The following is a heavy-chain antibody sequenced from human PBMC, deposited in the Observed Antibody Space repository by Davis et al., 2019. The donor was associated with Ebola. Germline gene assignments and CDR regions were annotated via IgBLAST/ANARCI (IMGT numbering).Heavy chain of an antibody. V-gene: IGHV3-30*04. CDR1: GFTFSSYA. CDR2: ISYDGSNK. Sequence: GGSLRLSCAASGFTFSSYAMHWVRQAPGKGLEWVAVISYDGSNKYYADSVKGRFTISRDNSKNTLYLQMSSLRAEDTAVYYCASGGDSGCTYWGQGTLVTVSS. CDR3: ASGGDSGCTY. D-gene: IGHD6-19*01. J-gene: IGHJ4*02.